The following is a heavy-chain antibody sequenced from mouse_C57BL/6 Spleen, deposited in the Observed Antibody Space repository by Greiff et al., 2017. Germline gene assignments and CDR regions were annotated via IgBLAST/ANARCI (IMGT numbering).Heavy chain of an antibody. CDR3: TTVAGTPAY. Sequence: EVKLMESGAELVRPGASVKLSCTASGFNIKDDYMHWVKQRPEQGLEWIGWIDPENGDTEYASKFQGKATITADTSSNTAYLQLSSLTSEDTAVYYCTTVAGTPAYWGRGNLVTVSA. CDR1: GFNIKDDY. CDR2: IDPENGDT. J-gene: IGHJ3*01. V-gene: IGHV14-4*01. D-gene: IGHD1-1*02.